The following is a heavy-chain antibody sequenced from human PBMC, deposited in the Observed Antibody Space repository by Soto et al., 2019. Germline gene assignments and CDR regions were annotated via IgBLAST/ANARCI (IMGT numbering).Heavy chain of an antibody. CDR2: IIPILGIA. D-gene: IGHD2-2*01. Sequence: QVQLVQSGAEVKKPGSSVKVSCKASGGTFSSYTISWVRQAPGQGLEWMGRIIPILGIANYAQKFQGRVTITADKSTSTASMELSSLRSEDTAVYYGARDQLLDAFDIWGQGTMVTVSS. J-gene: IGHJ3*02. V-gene: IGHV1-69*08. CDR1: GGTFSSYT. CDR3: ARDQLLDAFDI.